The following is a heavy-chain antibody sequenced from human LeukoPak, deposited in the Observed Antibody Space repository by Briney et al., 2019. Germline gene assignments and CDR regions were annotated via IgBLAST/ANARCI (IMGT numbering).Heavy chain of an antibody. CDR1: GFTVSSNY. D-gene: IGHD1-26*01. Sequence: GGSLRLSCAASGFTVSSNYMSWVRQAPGKGLEWVSVIYSGGSTYYADSVKGRFTISRDDSKNTLYLQMNSLRAEDTAVYYCVKDLGRYRNNCFDYWGQGTLVTVSS. CDR3: VKDLGRYRNNCFDY. J-gene: IGHJ4*02. V-gene: IGHV3-53*01. CDR2: IYSGGST.